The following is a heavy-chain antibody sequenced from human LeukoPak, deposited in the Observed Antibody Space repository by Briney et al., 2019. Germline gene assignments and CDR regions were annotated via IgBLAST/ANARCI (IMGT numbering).Heavy chain of an antibody. Sequence: PGGSLRLSCAASGFTFSNAWMSWVRQAPGKGLEWGGRIKSTTDGGTTDYAAPVKGRFTISRDDSKNTLYLQMNSLKTEDTAVYYCTTDAVEELVPVDYWGQGTLVTVSS. V-gene: IGHV3-15*01. CDR1: GFTFSNAW. CDR2: IKSTTDGGTT. D-gene: IGHD6-6*01. CDR3: TTDAVEELVPVDY. J-gene: IGHJ4*02.